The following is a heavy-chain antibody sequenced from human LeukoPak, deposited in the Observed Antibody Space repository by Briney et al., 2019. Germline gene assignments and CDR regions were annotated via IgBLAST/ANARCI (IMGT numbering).Heavy chain of an antibody. V-gene: IGHV1-18*01. CDR1: GYRFTRYG. Sequence: ASVKVSCKASGYRFTRYGITWVRQAPGQGLEWMGWISAYNGNTNYAQKLQGRVTLTTDTSTSTAYMELRSLRSDDTAVYYCAREGYCSGGTCYSTMNWFDPWGQGTLVTVSS. J-gene: IGHJ5*02. CDR2: ISAYNGNT. CDR3: AREGYCSGGTCYSTMNWFDP. D-gene: IGHD2-15*01.